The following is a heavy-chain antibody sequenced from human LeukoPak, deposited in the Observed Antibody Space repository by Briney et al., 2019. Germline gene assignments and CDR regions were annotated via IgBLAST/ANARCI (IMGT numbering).Heavy chain of an antibody. V-gene: IGHV3-64D*06. CDR3: ARARPWDSSRSYYFGMDV. CDR1: GFTFSSYA. D-gene: IGHD3-22*01. Sequence: GGSLRLSCSASGFTFSSYAMHWVRQAPGKGLEYVSAISSNGGSTYYADSVKGRFTISRDNSKNTLYLQMSSLRAEDTAVYYCARARPWDSSRSYYFGMDVWGHGTTVTVSS. CDR2: ISSNGGST. J-gene: IGHJ6*02.